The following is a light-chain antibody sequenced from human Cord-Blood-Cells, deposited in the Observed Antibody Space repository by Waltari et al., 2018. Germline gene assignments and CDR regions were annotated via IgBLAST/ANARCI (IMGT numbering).Light chain of an antibody. CDR3: QQSYSTPIT. V-gene: IGKV1-39*01. CDR2: AAS. J-gene: IGKJ5*01. Sequence: DIQMHHSPSSRSACVGDGVPITCRARQSISSYLNWYQQKPGKAPKLLIYAASSLQSGVPSRCSGSGSGTDFTLTISSLQPEDFATYYCQQSYSTPITFGQGTRLEIK. CDR1: QSISSY.